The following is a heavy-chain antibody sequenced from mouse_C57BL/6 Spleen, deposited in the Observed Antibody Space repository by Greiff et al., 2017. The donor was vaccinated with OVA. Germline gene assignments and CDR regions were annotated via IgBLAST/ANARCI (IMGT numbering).Heavy chain of an antibody. CDR3: ARSITGTGGYFDY. D-gene: IGHD4-1*01. J-gene: IGHJ2*01. CDR2: IHPNSGST. V-gene: IGHV1-64*01. Sequence: VQLKQPGAELVKPGASVKLSCKASGYTFTSYWMHWVKQRPGQGLEWIGMIHPNSGSTNYNEKFKSKATLTVDKSSSTAYMQLSSLTSEDSAVYYCARSITGTGGYFDYWGQGTTLTVSS. CDR1: GYTFTSYW.